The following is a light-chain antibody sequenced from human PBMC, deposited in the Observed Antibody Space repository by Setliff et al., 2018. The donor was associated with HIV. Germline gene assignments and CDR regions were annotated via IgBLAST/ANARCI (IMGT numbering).Light chain of an antibody. V-gene: IGLV1-47*01. J-gene: IGLJ2*01. CDR3: AAWDDLSSPDVQ. CDR1: SSNIGNNY. Sequence: QSVLAQPPSVSATPGQTATMSCSGSSSNIGNNYVYWYQQLPGMAPKLLIYRNNQRPSDVPERFSGSKSGTSASLAISGLRSEDEADYYCAAWDDLSSPDVQFGGGTKVTVL. CDR2: RNN.